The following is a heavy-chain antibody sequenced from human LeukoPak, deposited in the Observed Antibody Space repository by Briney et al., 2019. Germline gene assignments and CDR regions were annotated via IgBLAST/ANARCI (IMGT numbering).Heavy chain of an antibody. D-gene: IGHD3-22*01. CDR3: ARAHGGSGYYLPLDY. J-gene: IGHJ4*02. V-gene: IGHV3-48*02. CDR2: ISSSSNTI. Sequence: PGGSLRLSCAASGFTFSSYSMNWVRQAPGKGLDWVSYISSSSNTIYYADSVEGRFTISRDNAKNSLYLQMNSLRDEDTAVYYCARAHGGSGYYLPLDYWGQGTLVTVSS. CDR1: GFTFSSYS.